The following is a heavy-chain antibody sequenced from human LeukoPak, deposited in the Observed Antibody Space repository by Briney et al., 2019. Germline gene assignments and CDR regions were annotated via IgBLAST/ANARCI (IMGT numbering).Heavy chain of an antibody. J-gene: IGHJ4*02. CDR1: GFTLISYS. V-gene: IGHV3-21*01. CDR2: ISSSSSYI. Sequence: GGSLRPSCEPSGFTLISYSMNWVPKAPGKGLEWVSSISSSSSYIYYADSVKGRFTISRDNAKNSLYLQMNSLRAEDTAVYYCACGSYYVRPLDYWGQGTLVTVSS. CDR3: ACGSYYVRPLDY. D-gene: IGHD1-26*01.